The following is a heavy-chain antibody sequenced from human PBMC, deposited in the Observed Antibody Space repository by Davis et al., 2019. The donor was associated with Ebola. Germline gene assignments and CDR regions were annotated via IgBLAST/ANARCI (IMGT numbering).Heavy chain of an antibody. Sequence: MPSETLSLTCTVSGGSISSYYWGWIRQSPGKGLEWIGSFYYSGSTYYNPSLKSRVTISADTSKNQFSLKLSSVTAADTAVYYCARRRLSFEAIDYWGQGTLVTVSS. CDR3: ARRRLSFEAIDY. D-gene: IGHD1-26*01. CDR2: FYYSGST. CDR1: GGSISSYY. J-gene: IGHJ4*02. V-gene: IGHV4-39*01.